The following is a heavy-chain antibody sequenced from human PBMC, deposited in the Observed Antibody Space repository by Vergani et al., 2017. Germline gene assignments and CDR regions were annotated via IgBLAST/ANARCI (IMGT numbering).Heavy chain of an antibody. D-gene: IGHD4-17*01. J-gene: IGHJ5*02. Sequence: QVQLQESGPGLLKPSQTLSLTCTVSGGSISSGSYYWSWIRQPAGKGLECIGRVYTSGSTNYNPSLKSRVTISVDTSKNQFSLKLSSVTAADAAVYDCATGTTVTYSSGVGDSWFDPWGQGTLVTVSS. CDR1: GGSISSGSYY. V-gene: IGHV4-61*02. CDR2: VYTSGST. CDR3: ATGTTVTYSSGVGDSWFDP.